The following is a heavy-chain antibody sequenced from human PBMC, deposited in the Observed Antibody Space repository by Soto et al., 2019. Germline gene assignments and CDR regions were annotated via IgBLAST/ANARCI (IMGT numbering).Heavy chain of an antibody. Sequence: QVQLVQSGAEEKKPGSSVKVSCKASGSTFSSYAISWVRQAPGQGLEWMGGIIPIFGTANYAQKFQGRVTITADDSTSTAYMELSSLRSEDTAVYYCARAAEARVGAHQGTFDYWGQGTLVTVSS. J-gene: IGHJ4*02. CDR3: ARAAEARVGAHQGTFDY. CDR2: IIPIFGTA. D-gene: IGHD1-26*01. CDR1: GSTFSSYA. V-gene: IGHV1-69*01.